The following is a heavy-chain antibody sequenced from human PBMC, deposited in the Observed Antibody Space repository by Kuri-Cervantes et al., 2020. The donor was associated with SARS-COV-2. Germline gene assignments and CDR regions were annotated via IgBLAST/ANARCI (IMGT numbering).Heavy chain of an antibody. CDR1: GGTFSSYA. CDR2: FDPEDGET. V-gene: IGHV1-24*01. J-gene: IGHJ2*01. CDR3: ATLPITMIVVVITPHWYFDL. D-gene: IGHD3-22*01. Sequence: ASVKVSCKASGGTFSSYAISWVRQAPGKGLEWMGGFDPEDGETIYAQKFQGRVTMTEDTSTDTAYMELSSLRSEDTAVYYCATLPITMIVVVITPHWYFDLWGRGTLVTVSS.